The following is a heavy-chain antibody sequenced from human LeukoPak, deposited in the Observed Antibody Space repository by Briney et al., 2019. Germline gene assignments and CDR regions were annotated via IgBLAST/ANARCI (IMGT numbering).Heavy chain of an antibody. V-gene: IGHV4-59*01. J-gene: IGHJ6*02. CDR3: ASIAVAGTIDYYYGMDV. Sequence: SETLSLTCTVSGGSISSYYWSWIRQPPGKGLEWIGYIYYSGSTNYNPSLKSRVTISVDTSKNQFSLKLSSVTAADTAVYYWASIAVAGTIDYYYGMDVWGQGTTVTVSS. CDR1: GGSISSYY. CDR2: IYYSGST. D-gene: IGHD6-19*01.